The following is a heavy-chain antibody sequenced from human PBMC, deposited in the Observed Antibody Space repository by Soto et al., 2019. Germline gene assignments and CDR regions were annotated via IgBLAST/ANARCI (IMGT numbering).Heavy chain of an antibody. CDR3: ARAEGYSNRLFDY. V-gene: IGHV4-38-2*01. CDR1: GYSISSGYY. CDR2: IYHSGNP. D-gene: IGHD4-4*01. Sequence: PSETLSLTCAVSGYSISSGYYWGWIRQPPGTGLEWIGRIYHSGNPYYNPSLKSRVTISVDTSKNQFSLKLSSVTAADTAVYYCARAEGYSNRLFDYWGQGTLVTVSS. J-gene: IGHJ4*02.